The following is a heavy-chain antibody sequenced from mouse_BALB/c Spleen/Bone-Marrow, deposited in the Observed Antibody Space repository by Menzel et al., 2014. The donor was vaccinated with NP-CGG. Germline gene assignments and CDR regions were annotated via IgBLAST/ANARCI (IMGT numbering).Heavy chain of an antibody. V-gene: IGHV1-18*01. CDR1: GYTFTEYT. CDR3: ARGRLAY. J-gene: IGHJ3*01. Sequence: EVQRVESGPELVKPGASVKISCKTSGYTFTEYTIHWVKQSHGKSLEWIGNINPNIGGTNYNQKFKGKATLTVDMSSSTAYMDLRSLTSGDSAVYYWARGRLAYWGQGTLVTVSA. CDR2: INPNIGGT.